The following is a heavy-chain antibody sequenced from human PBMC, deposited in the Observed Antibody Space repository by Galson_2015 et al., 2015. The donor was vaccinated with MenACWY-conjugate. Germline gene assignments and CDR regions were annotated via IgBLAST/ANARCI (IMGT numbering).Heavy chain of an antibody. CDR1: GFTFRNVW. V-gene: IGHV3-15*01. Sequence: SLRLSCAASGFTFRNVWMSWVRQAPGKGLEWVGRIKSKSDGGTRDYAAPVKDRFTISRDDSKDTLDLQMNGLKTEDTAMYYCVNYDTNDAFDYWGQGTLVSVSA. J-gene: IGHJ4*02. D-gene: IGHD2-8*01. CDR2: IKSKSDGGTR. CDR3: VNYDTNDAFDY.